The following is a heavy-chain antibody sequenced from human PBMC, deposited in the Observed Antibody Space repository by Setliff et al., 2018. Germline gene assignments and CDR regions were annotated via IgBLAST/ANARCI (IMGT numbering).Heavy chain of an antibody. Sequence: ASVKVSCKASGGTFSSYDISWVRQAPGQGLEWMGWINPNSGGTNYAQKFQGWVTMTRDTSISTAYMELSRLRSDDTAVYYCARGPAGTYAFDIWGQGTTVTVSS. D-gene: IGHD1-7*01. J-gene: IGHJ3*02. V-gene: IGHV1-2*04. CDR3: ARGPAGTYAFDI. CDR1: GGTFSSYD. CDR2: INPNSGGT.